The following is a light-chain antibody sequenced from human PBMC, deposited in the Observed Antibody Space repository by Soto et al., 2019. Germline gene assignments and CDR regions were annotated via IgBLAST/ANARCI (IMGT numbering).Light chain of an antibody. CDR2: KAS. Sequence: DIQMTQSPTTLSASVGDRAIITCRASQTVRNWLAWFQQKPGEAPKLLIYKASRLESGVSSRFSGSGYGRDFTLTITILVPGDSATYFCQQYDASPLTFGQGTKLEIK. J-gene: IGKJ2*01. CDR3: QQYDASPLT. CDR1: QTVRNW. V-gene: IGKV1-5*03.